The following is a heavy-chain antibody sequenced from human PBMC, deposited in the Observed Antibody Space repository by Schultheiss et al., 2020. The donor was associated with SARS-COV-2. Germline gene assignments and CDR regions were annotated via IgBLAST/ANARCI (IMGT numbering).Heavy chain of an antibody. V-gene: IGHV3-21*04. CDR2: ISSTSNYI. Sequence: GGSLRLSCVASGFTFRSYSMNWVRQAPGKGLEWVSSISSTSNYIYYADSVKGRFTISRDSSKNTLYLQMNSLRADDTGVYYCAKDLHYWTSMDVWGQGTTVTVSS. CDR3: AKDLHYWTSMDV. J-gene: IGHJ6*02. D-gene: IGHD1-1*01. CDR1: GFTFRSYS.